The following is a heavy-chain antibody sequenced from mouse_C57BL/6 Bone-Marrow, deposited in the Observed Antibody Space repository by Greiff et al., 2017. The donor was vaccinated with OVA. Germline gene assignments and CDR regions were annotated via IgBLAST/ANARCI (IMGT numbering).Heavy chain of an antibody. CDR3: ARRADDEYDEYDLDY. CDR2: IYPGGGYT. Sequence: QVQLQQPGAELVRPGASVKLSCKASGYTFTSYWIAWVKQRPGQGLEWLGDIYPGGGYTNYNEKFKSKATLTADTSSSTAYMQISSRTSEDSAISYRARRADDEYDEYDLDYGGQGTTLTVSS. J-gene: IGHJ2*01. CDR1: GYTFTSYW. D-gene: IGHD2-4*01. V-gene: IGHV1-55*01.